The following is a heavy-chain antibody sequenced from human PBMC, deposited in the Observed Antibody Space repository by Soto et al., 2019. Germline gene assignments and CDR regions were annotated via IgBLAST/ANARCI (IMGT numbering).Heavy chain of an antibody. CDR3: ARDGSGYRSRASPMDV. Sequence: QVQLVQSGAEVKKPGSSVKVSCKASGDTFSRYAISWVRQAPGHGLEWMGGIIPIFGTANYAQKLQGRVTITADESTSTAYMELSSLRAEDTAVYYCARDGSGYRSRASPMDVWGQGTTVTVSS. V-gene: IGHV1-69*01. CDR2: IIPIFGTA. CDR1: GDTFSRYA. J-gene: IGHJ6*02. D-gene: IGHD3-22*01.